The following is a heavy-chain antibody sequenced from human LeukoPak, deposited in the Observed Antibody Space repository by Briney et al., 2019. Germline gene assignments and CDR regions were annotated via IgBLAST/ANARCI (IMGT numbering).Heavy chain of an antibody. CDR2: IWYDGSNK. D-gene: IGHD5-12*01. CDR3: ARDNPDPNILATINRGAFDI. V-gene: IGHV3-33*01. Sequence: PGRSLRLSCAASGFTFSSYGMHWVRQAPGKGLEWVAVIWYDGSNKYYADSVKGRFTISRDNSKNTLYLQMNSLRAEDTAVYYCARDNPDPNILATINRGAFDIWGQGTLVTVSS. CDR1: GFTFSSYG. J-gene: IGHJ3*02.